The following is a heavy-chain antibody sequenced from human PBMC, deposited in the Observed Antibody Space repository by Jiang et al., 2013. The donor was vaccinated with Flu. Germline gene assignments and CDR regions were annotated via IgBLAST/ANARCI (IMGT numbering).Heavy chain of an antibody. CDR3: ARAEGWERAFDI. CDR1: GYTFTSYD. J-gene: IGHJ3*02. V-gene: IGHV1-8*02. Sequence: SGAEVKKPGASVKVSCKASGYTFTSYDINWVRQATGQGLEWMGWMNPNSGNTGYAQKFQGRVTMTRNTSVSTAYMELSSLRSEDTAVYYCARAEGWERAFDIWAKGQWSPSLQ. CDR2: MNPNSGNT. D-gene: IGHD1-26*01.